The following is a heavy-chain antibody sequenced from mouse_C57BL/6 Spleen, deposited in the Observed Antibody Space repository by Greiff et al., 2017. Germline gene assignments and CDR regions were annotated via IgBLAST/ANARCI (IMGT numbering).Heavy chain of an antibody. V-gene: IGHV5-17*01. CDR1: GFPFSDYG. CDR2: ISSGSSTN. Sequence: EVQGVESGGGLVKPGGSLKLSCAASGFPFSDYGMHWVRQAPEKGLEWVAYISSGSSTNYYADTVKGRFTISRDNATNTLCLQMTSLRSEDTAMYYCARGVNYDYAMDYWGQGTSVTVSS. J-gene: IGHJ4*01. CDR3: ARGVNYDYAMDY. D-gene: IGHD2-1*01.